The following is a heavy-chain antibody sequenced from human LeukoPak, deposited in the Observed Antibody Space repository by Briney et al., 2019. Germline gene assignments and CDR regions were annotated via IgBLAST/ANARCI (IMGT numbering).Heavy chain of an antibody. J-gene: IGHJ4*02. CDR1: GFTFSSYA. CDR3: ARSDGYSSSWYVPDY. Sequence: GGSLRLSCAASGFTFSSYAMHWVRQAPGKGLEWVAVISYDGSNKYYADSVKGRFTISRDNSKNTLYLQMNSLRAEDTAVYYCARSDGYSSSWYVPDYWGRGTLVTVSS. V-gene: IGHV3-30-3*01. CDR2: ISYDGSNK. D-gene: IGHD6-13*01.